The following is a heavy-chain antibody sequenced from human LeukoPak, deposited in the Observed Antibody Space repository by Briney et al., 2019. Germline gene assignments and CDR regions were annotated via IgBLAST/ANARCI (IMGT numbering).Heavy chain of an antibody. CDR3: ARDTYYDILTGYYLGDSLDY. D-gene: IGHD3-9*01. J-gene: IGHJ4*02. Sequence: GGSLRLSCAASGFTFSSYAMSWVRQAPGKGLEWVSAISGSGGSTYYADSVKGRFTISRDNAKNSLYLQMNSLRAEDTAVYYCARDTYYDILTGYYLGDSLDYWGQGTLVTVSS. V-gene: IGHV3-23*01. CDR2: ISGSGGST. CDR1: GFTFSSYA.